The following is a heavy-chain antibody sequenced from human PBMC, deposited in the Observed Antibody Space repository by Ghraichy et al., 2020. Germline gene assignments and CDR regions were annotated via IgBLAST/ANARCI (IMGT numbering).Heavy chain of an antibody. CDR1: GFTFSSNA. Sequence: LSLTCAASGFTFSSNAMSWVRQAPGKGLEWVSGISGSGGSTYYADSVKGRFTISRDNSKNTLYLQMNSLRAEDTAVYYCAKYYHASVSYWHLECDYWGHGTLVTSSS. CDR2: ISGSGGST. D-gene: IGHD3-10*01. V-gene: IGHV3-23*01. CDR3: AKYYHASVSYWHLECDY. J-gene: IGHJ4*01.